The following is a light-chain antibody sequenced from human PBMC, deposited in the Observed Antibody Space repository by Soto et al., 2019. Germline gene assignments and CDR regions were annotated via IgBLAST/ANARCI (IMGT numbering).Light chain of an antibody. CDR2: EVS. CDR1: SSDVGGYNY. Sequence: VLTQPASVSGSPGQSITISCTGTSSDVGGYNYVSWYQHHPGKAPKLMIYEVSNRPSGVSHRFSGSKSGNTASVTISGLQAEDEADFYCSSYTSSSTRVFGTGTKVTVL. V-gene: IGLV2-14*01. J-gene: IGLJ1*01. CDR3: SSYTSSSTRV.